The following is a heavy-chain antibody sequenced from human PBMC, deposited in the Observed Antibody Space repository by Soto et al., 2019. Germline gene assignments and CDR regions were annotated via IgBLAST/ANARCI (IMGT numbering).Heavy chain of an antibody. D-gene: IGHD6-13*01. CDR2: INPIDGSI. Sequence: QVQLVQSGAAVREPGASVKVSCKTSGYNFVSNHIHWVRQTPAQGLEWMGIINPIDGSISYARKFRGRVTVTRDTPTSSVYMELRGLTPADTAVYFCARDLFGSWTIDYWGPGTLVTVSS. V-gene: IGHV1-46*01. CDR1: GYNFVSNH. J-gene: IGHJ4*02. CDR3: ARDLFGSWTIDY.